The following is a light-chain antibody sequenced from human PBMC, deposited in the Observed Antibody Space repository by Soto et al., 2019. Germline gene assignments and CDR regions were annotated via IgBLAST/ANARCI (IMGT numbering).Light chain of an antibody. CDR3: AAWDDSLSGWV. CDR2: RND. V-gene: IGLV1-47*01. CDR1: SSNIGSSS. Sequence: QSVLTQPPSASGAPGQRVTISCSGSSSNIGSSSVYWYQQLLGKAPKLLIYRNDQRPSGVPDRFSASKSGTSASLAISGLRSEDEGDYYCAAWDDSLSGWVFGGGTKLTVL. J-gene: IGLJ3*02.